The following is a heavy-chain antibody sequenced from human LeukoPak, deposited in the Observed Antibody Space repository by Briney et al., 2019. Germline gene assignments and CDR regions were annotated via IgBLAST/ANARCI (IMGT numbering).Heavy chain of an antibody. J-gene: IGHJ4*02. CDR2: INPNSGGT. D-gene: IGHD3-22*01. CDR1: GYTFTGYY. CDR3: ARAANYYDSSGRGAYFDY. V-gene: IGHV1-2*02. Sequence: ASVTVSCKASGYTFTGYYMHWVRQAPGQGLEWMGWINPNSGGTNYAQKFQGRVTMTRDTSISTAYMELSRLRSDDPAVYYCARAANYYDSSGRGAYFDYWGQGTLVTVSS.